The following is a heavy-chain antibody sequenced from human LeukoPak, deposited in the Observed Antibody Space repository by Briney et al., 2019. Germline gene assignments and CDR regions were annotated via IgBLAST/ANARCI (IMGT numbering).Heavy chain of an antibody. V-gene: IGHV3-33*06. Sequence: GGSLRLSCAASGFTFSSYGMHWVRQAPGKGLEWVAVIWYDGSNKYYADSVKGRFTISRDNSKNTLYLQMNSLRAEDTAVYYCAKGADYYDLLIDYWGQGTLVTVSS. D-gene: IGHD3-22*01. CDR3: AKGADYYDLLIDY. CDR1: GFTFSSYG. J-gene: IGHJ4*02. CDR2: IWYDGSNK.